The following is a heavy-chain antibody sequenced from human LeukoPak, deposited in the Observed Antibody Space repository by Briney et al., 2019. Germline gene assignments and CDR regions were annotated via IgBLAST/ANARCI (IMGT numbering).Heavy chain of an antibody. D-gene: IGHD3-16*01. J-gene: IGHJ4*02. V-gene: IGHV3-23*01. CDR3: AKVSVCYGCYLDY. Sequence: GGSLRLSCAASGYTFSSHGLTWVRQAPGKGLEWVSTINGAGDNTYYAETVKGRFTISRGNSKNTLYLQMHSLSAEDTAIYYCAKVSVCYGCYLDYWGQGTLVTVS. CDR1: GYTFSSHG. CDR2: INGAGDNT.